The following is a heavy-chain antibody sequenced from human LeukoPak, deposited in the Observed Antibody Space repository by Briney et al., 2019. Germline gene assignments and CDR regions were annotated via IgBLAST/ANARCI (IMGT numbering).Heavy chain of an antibody. J-gene: IGHJ4*02. CDR1: GSSISSSSYY. V-gene: IGHV4-39*07. Sequence: PSETLSLTCTVSGSSISSSSYYWGWVRQPPGKGLEWIGEINHSGSTSYNPSLKSRVTISVDTSKNQFSLKLSSVTAADTAVYYCARLIVGATDFDYWGQGTLVTVSS. CDR2: INHSGST. D-gene: IGHD1-26*01. CDR3: ARLIVGATDFDY.